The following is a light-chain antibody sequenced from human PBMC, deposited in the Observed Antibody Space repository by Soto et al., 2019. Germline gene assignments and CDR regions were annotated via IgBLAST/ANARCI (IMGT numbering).Light chain of an antibody. J-gene: IGKJ1*01. Sequence: DIQMTQSPSTLSASVGDTFTITCRASQRMSGWLAWHPQKPGKAPKLLNYDVSALKGGVPPRFSGSGSGTEFTLTNSSLQPDDFATYYSQQYDSFSVTFGQGTKVDIK. CDR2: DVS. CDR3: QQYDSFSVT. V-gene: IGKV1-5*01. CDR1: QRMSGW.